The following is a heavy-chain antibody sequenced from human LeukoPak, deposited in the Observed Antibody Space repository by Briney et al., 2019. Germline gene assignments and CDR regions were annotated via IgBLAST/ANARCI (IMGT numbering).Heavy chain of an antibody. Sequence: GGSLRLSCAASGFTLSSYAMSWVRQAPGKGLEWVSAISDSGNTYHADSVKGRFIISRDNSKNTVYLQMNTLRPEDTAVYYCGRGRGSYYSAFDIWGQGTMVTVS. CDR2: ISDSGNT. D-gene: IGHD1-26*01. V-gene: IGHV3-23*01. CDR3: GRGRGSYYSAFDI. J-gene: IGHJ3*02. CDR1: GFTLSSYA.